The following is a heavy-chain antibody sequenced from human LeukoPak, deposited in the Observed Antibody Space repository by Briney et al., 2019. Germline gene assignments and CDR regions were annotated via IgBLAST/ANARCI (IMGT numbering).Heavy chain of an antibody. CDR2: FDPEDGET. D-gene: IGHD6-19*01. J-gene: IGHJ3*02. CDR1: GYTLTELS. Sequence: RASVKVSCKVSGYTLTELSMHWVRQAPGKGLEWMGGFDPEDGETIYAQKFQGRVTMTEDTSTDTAYMELSSLRSEDTAVYYCATDRVAVAGPGAFDIWGQGTMVPVSS. V-gene: IGHV1-24*01. CDR3: ATDRVAVAGPGAFDI.